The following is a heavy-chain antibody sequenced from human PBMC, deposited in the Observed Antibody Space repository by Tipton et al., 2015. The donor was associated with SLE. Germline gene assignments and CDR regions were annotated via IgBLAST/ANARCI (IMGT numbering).Heavy chain of an antibody. V-gene: IGHV4-61*08. Sequence: TLSLTCTVSGGSVSSSGYSWSWIRQPPGKGLQWIGYISYSGSTNYNPSLKSRVTISIDTSKNQFSLKLSSVTAADTAVYYCASCLVGYYGSGTPAGDWGQGTLVTVSS. J-gene: IGHJ4*02. CDR1: GGSVSSSGYS. CDR2: ISYSGST. CDR3: ASCLVGYYGSGTPAGD. D-gene: IGHD3-10*01.